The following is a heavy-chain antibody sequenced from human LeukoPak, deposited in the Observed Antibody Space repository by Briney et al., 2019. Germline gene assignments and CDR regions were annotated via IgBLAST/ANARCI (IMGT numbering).Heavy chain of an antibody. CDR2: IYTDGNT. Sequence: GGSLRLSCAVFRFTVSGNYMSWVRQAPRKGLEWVSAIYTDGNTHYAGSVKGRFTISRDSFKNTLYLQMNSLRAEDTAVYYCARDRPYGGVGDFDYWGQGTLVTVSS. J-gene: IGHJ4*02. D-gene: IGHD3-16*01. CDR1: RFTVSGNY. V-gene: IGHV3-66*01. CDR3: ARDRPYGGVGDFDY.